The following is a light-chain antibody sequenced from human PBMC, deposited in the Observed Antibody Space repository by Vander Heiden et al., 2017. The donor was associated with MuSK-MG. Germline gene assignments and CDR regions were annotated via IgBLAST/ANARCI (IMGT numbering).Light chain of an antibody. CDR1: QSMSSY. J-gene: IGKJ2*01. Sequence: DIQMTQSPSSLSASVGDRVTITCRASQSMSSYLNWYQQKPGKAPKLLIFAASNLQSGVPPRFSGGGSGTDFTLTISSLQPEDFATYYCQQSYSMPYTFGQGTKLEIK. V-gene: IGKV1-39*01. CDR2: AAS. CDR3: QQSYSMPYT.